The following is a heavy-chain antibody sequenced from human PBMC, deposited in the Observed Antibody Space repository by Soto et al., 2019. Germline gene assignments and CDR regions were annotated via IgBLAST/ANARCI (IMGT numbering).Heavy chain of an antibody. J-gene: IGHJ4*02. CDR2: IFSNDEK. CDR1: GFSLSNARMG. CDR3: ARIQEDFWAVSPFDY. Sequence: QVTLKESGPVLVKPTETLTLTCTVSGFSLSNARMGVSWIRQPPGKALEWLAHIFSNDEKSYSTSLKSRLTISRDTSKSQVVLTMTNMDPVDTATYYCARIQEDFWAVSPFDYWGQGTLVTVSS. D-gene: IGHD3-3*01. V-gene: IGHV2-26*01.